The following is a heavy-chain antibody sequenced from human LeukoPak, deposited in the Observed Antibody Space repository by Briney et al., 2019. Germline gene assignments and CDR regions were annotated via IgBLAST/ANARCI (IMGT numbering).Heavy chain of an antibody. V-gene: IGHV4-30-4*01. D-gene: IGHD3-3*01. Sequence: SETLSLTCPVSGGSISSGDYFWTWIRQPPGKGLEYIGYIYYSGTTYYNPSLKSRITMSVDMSANQFSLRLTSVSAADTAVYYCTRAYWIGFHFDSWGQESWSPSPQ. CDR2: IYYSGTT. CDR1: GGSISSGDYF. CDR3: TRAYWIGFHFDS. J-gene: IGHJ4*01.